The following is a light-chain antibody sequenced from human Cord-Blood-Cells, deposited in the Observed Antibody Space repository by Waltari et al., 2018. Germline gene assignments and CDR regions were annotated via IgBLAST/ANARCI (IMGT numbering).Light chain of an antibody. CDR1: QSISSY. Sequence: DIQMTQSPSFLSASVGDRVPITCRASQSISSYLNWYQQKPGKAPKLLIYAASSLQSGVPSRFSGSGSGTDFTLTISSLQPEDFATYYCQQSYSTPPWTFGQGTKVEIK. V-gene: IGKV1-39*01. CDR2: AAS. CDR3: QQSYSTPPWT. J-gene: IGKJ1*01.